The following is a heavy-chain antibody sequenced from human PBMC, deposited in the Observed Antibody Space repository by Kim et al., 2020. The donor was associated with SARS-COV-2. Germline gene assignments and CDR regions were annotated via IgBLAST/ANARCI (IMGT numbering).Heavy chain of an antibody. D-gene: IGHD3-10*01. CDR1: GFTFSSYW. CDR3: AGATDYGSGSRSLPGND. Sequence: GGSLRLSCAASGFTFSSYWMTWVRQAPGKGLEWVANIKQDGSEKSYVDSVKGRFTVSRDNAKNSLYLQMNSLRAEDTAVYYCAGATDYGSGSRSLPGNDWGQGTLVAVSS. J-gene: IGHJ4*02. V-gene: IGHV3-7*05. CDR2: IKQDGSEK.